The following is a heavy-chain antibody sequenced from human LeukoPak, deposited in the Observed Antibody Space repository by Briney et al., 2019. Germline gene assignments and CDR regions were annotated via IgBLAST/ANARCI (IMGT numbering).Heavy chain of an antibody. CDR3: ARDAAVVS. CDR1: GGTFSSYA. Sequence: SVKVSCKASGGTFSSYAISWVRRAPGQGLEWMGRIIPILGIANYAQKFQGRVTITADKSTSTAYMELSSLRSEDTAVYYCARDAAVVSWGQGTLVTVSS. D-gene: IGHD6-19*01. J-gene: IGHJ5*02. CDR2: IIPILGIA. V-gene: IGHV1-69*04.